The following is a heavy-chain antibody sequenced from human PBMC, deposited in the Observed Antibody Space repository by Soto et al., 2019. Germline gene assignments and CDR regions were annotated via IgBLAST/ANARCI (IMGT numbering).Heavy chain of an antibody. D-gene: IGHD3-10*01. CDR3: ARHPREAYYGSGSYHWFDP. CDR1: GYSFTSYW. J-gene: IGHJ5*02. Sequence: HGESLKISCKGSGYSFTSYWIGWVRQMPGKGLEWMGIIYPGDSDTRYSPSFQGQVTISADKSISTAYLQWSSLKASDTAIYYCARHPREAYYGSGSYHWFDPWGQGTLVTVSS. V-gene: IGHV5-51*01. CDR2: IYPGDSDT.